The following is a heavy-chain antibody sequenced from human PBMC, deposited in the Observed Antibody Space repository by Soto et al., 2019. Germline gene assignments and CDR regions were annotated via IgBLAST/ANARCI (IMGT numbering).Heavy chain of an antibody. J-gene: IGHJ6*02. Sequence: QVQLQESGPGLVKPSETLSLTCTVSGGSISSYYWSWIRQPPGKGLEWIGYIYYSGSTNYTPSLKSRVTISVDTSKNQFYLKLSSVTAADTAVYYCARDSIAAAGSLYYYYGMDVWGQGTTVTVSS. V-gene: IGHV4-59*01. CDR3: ARDSIAAAGSLYYYYGMDV. CDR1: GGSISSYY. CDR2: IYYSGST. D-gene: IGHD6-13*01.